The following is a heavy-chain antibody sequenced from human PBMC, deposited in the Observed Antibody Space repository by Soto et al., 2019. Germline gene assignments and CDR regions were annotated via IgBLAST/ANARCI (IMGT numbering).Heavy chain of an antibody. D-gene: IGHD3-3*01. V-gene: IGHV4-31*03. CDR2: IYYSGST. CDR1: GGSISSGDYY. J-gene: IGHJ5*02. Sequence: QVQLQESGPGLVKPSQTLSLTCTVSGGSISSGDYYWSWIRQHPGKGLEWIGYIYYSGSTYYNPCLRSRVTXSXDXXKNQFSLKLSSVTAADTAVYYCARWWSGSRQGFDPWGQGTLVTVSS. CDR3: ARWWSGSRQGFDP.